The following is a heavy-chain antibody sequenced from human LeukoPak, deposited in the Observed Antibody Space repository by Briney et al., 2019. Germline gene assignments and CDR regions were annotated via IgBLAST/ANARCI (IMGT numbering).Heavy chain of an antibody. J-gene: IGHJ3*02. CDR1: GFTFSNYG. D-gene: IGHD3-22*01. Sequence: PGGSLRLSCVASGFTFSNYGMHWVRQVPGKGLEWVAVIWFDGIRKYYADSVKGRLTISRDNSKNTLYLQMNTLRGEDTAVYYCARDLEDSSPFGAFDMWGQGTMVTVSS. CDR3: ARDLEDSSPFGAFDM. V-gene: IGHV3-33*01. CDR2: IWFDGIRK.